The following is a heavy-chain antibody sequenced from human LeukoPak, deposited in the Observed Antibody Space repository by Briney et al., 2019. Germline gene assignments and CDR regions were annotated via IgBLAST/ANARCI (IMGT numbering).Heavy chain of an antibody. CDR2: ISGSGGGT. CDR3: ARGEGDKSSWFDY. D-gene: IGHD6-13*01. CDR1: GFTFSSSA. V-gene: IGHV3-23*01. J-gene: IGHJ4*02. Sequence: GGSLRLSCATSGFTFSSSAMSWVRQPPGKGLAWVSTISGSGGGTYYADSVKGRFTISRDNSKNTLYLQMNSLRAEDTAVYYCARGEGDKSSWFDYWGQGTLVTVPA.